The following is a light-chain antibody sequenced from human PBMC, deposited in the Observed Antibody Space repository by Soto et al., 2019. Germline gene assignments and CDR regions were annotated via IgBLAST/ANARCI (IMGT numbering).Light chain of an antibody. J-gene: IGKJ4*01. CDR3: QQYGSSPLT. V-gene: IGKV3-20*01. Sequence: IVLTQSPCALSLSPGQRATLSCRASQSIRSNSLAWYQQRPGQAPRLLIYGASSRATGIPDRFSGGGSGTDFSLTISRLETEDFSVYYCQQYGSSPLTFGGGTKVDIK. CDR2: GAS. CDR1: QSIRSNS.